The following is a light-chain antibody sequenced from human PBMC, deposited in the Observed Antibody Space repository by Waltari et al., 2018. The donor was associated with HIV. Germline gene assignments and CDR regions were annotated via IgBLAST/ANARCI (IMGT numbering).Light chain of an antibody. CDR2: CNN. CDR1: SSNIGSNS. CDR3: AAWDDSLSGLV. J-gene: IGLJ3*02. Sequence: QSVLTQPPSASGTPGQRVTISCSGSSSNIGSNSVYWYQQLPGTATNLLSYCNNQRPSGVPGLFSVAKSGTSASLAISGLRSEEETNYYCAAWDDSLSGLVFGGGTKLTVL. V-gene: IGLV1-47*02.